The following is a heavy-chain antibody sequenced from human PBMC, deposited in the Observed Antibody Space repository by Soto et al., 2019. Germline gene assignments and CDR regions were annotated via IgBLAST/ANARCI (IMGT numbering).Heavy chain of an antibody. CDR3: AGLRTNGGFGHYYPSYSTDV. V-gene: IGHV4-59*01. Sequence: SETLSLTCTVSGGSISSYYWSWIRQPPGKGLEWIGYIYYSGSTNYNPSLKSRVTISVDTSKNQFSLKLSSVTAADTAVYYCAGLRTNGGFGHYYPSYSTDVWGKGLTLTLFS. J-gene: IGHJ6*03. CDR2: IYYSGST. CDR1: GGSISSYY. D-gene: IGHD7-27*01.